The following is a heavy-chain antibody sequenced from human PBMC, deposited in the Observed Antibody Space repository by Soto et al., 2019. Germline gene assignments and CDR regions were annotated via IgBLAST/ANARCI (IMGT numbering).Heavy chain of an antibody. CDR2: ISYDGSNK. V-gene: IGHV3-30*18. Sequence: GGSLRLSCAASGFTFSSYGMHWVRQAPGKGLEWVAVISYDGSNKYYADSVKGRFTISRDNSKNTLYLQMNSLRAEDTAVYYCAKQLIAAAGTGAFDIWGQGTMVTVSS. J-gene: IGHJ3*02. CDR1: GFTFSSYG. CDR3: AKQLIAAAGTGAFDI. D-gene: IGHD6-13*01.